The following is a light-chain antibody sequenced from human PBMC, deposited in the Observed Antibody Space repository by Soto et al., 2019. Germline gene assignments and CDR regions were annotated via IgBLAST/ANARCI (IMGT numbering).Light chain of an antibody. CDR3: QQSYSTPLT. J-gene: IGKJ4*01. Sequence: DIQMTQSPSSLSAYVGDRVTITCRASQGITKDLGWYQQKPGKAPKLLIYAASSLQSGVPSRFSGSGSGTDFTLTISSLQPEDFATYYCQQSYSTPLTFGGGTKVDIK. CDR2: AAS. V-gene: IGKV1-39*01. CDR1: QGITKD.